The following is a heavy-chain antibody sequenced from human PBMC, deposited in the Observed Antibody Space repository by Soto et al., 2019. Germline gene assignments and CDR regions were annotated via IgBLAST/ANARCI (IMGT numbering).Heavy chain of an antibody. CDR3: ATPSSPYYDILTGRENYFDY. D-gene: IGHD3-9*01. Sequence: ASVKVSCKVSGYTLTELSMHWVRQAPGKGLEWMGGFDPEDGETIYAQKFQGRVTMTEDTSTDTAYMELSSLRSEDTAVYYCATPSSPYYDILTGRENYFDYWGQGTLVTVSS. J-gene: IGHJ4*02. CDR1: GYTLTELS. CDR2: FDPEDGET. V-gene: IGHV1-24*01.